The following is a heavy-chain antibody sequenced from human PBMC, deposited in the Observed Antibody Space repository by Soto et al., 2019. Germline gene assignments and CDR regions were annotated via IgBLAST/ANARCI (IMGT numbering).Heavy chain of an antibody. CDR3: AHRRGGYNWDDGYFDF. Sequence: QITLKESGPPLVKPTQTLTLTCTFSGFSISTSGVGVGWIRQPPGKALEWLAFTYWDDDNRYNPSLRSRLTVAKDTSKSLVVLLMTSVDPVDTATYYCAHRRGGYNWDDGYFDFWGQGTLVTVSS. D-gene: IGHD1-1*01. CDR1: GFSISTSGVG. J-gene: IGHJ4*02. CDR2: TYWDDDN. V-gene: IGHV2-5*02.